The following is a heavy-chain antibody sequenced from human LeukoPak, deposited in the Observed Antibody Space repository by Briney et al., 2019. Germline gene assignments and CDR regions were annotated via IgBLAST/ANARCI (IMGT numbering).Heavy chain of an antibody. CDR1: GYSISSGYY. CDR2: IYHSGST. CDR3: ARPTVSYYYYMDV. J-gene: IGHJ6*03. D-gene: IGHD4-11*01. Sequence: PSETLSLTCIVSGYSISSGYYWGWIRQPPGKGLEWIGSIYHSGSTYYNPSLKSRVTISVDTSKNQFSLKLSSVTAADTAVYYCARPTVSYYYYMDVWGKGTTVTVSS. V-gene: IGHV4-38-2*02.